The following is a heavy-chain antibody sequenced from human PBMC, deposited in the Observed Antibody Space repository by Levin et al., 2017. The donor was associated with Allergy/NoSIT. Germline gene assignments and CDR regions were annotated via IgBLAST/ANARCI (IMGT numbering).Heavy chain of an antibody. D-gene: IGHD5-12*01. Sequence: KPGESLKISCAASGFTFSDYYMSWIRQAPGKGLEWVSYISSSSSYTNYADSVKGRFTISRDNAKNSLYLQMNSLRAEDTAVYYCAREEATIGGDSSFDYWGQGTLVTVSS. V-gene: IGHV3-11*05. J-gene: IGHJ4*02. CDR3: AREEATIGGDSSFDY. CDR1: GFTFSDYY. CDR2: ISSSSSYT.